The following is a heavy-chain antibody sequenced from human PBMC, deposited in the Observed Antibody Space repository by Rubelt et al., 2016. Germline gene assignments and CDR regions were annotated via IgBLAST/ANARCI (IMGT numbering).Heavy chain of an antibody. D-gene: IGHD3-10*01. V-gene: IGHV3-7*01. CDR3: ARERCYYGSGIPGGMDV. J-gene: IGHJ6*02. CDR2: IKQDGSEK. Sequence: VQLQQWGAGLLKPSETLSLTCAVYGGSFSGYYWSWVRQAPGKGLEWVANIKQDGSEKYYVDSEKGRLTIARDNAKKSRYLQMNSLRAEDTAVYYWARERCYYGSGIPGGMDVWGQGTTVTVSS. CDR1: GGSFSGYY.